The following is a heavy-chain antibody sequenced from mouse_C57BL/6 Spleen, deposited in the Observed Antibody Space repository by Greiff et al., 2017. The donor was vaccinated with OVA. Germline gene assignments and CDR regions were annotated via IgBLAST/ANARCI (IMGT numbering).Heavy chain of an antibody. CDR1: GYTFTSYW. CDR2: IDPSDSET. V-gene: IGHV1-52*01. D-gene: IGHD4-1*01. J-gene: IGHJ3*01. CDR3: ARGGDWDVRFAY. Sequence: QVQLQQPGAELVRPGSSVKLSCKASGYTFTSYWMHWVKQRPIQGLEWIGNIDPSDSETHYNQKFKDKATLTVDKSSSTAYMQLSSLISEDSAVYYCARGGDWDVRFAYWGQGTLVTVSA.